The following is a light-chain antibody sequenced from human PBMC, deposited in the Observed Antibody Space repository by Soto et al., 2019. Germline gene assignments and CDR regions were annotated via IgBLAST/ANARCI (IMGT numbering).Light chain of an antibody. CDR3: CSYAGSYIFV. V-gene: IGLV2-11*01. Sequence: QSALTQPRSVSGSPGQSVTISCTGSSSDIGAYNYVSWYQQHPGKAPKLMIYDVTKRPSGVPDRFSGSKSGNTASLTISGLQADDEADYYCCSYAGSYIFVFAGGTKLTVL. CDR2: DVT. CDR1: SSDIGAYNY. J-gene: IGLJ2*01.